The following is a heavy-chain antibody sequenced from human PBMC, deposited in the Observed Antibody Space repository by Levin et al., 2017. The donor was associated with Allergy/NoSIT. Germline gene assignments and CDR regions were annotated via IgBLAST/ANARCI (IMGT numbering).Heavy chain of an antibody. J-gene: IGHJ4*02. V-gene: IGHV3-9*01. CDR3: AKGVTMVRGAPFDY. CDR2: ISWNSGSI. CDR1: GFTFDDYA. Sequence: GGSLRLSCAASGFTFDDYAMHWVRQAPGKGLEWVSGISWNSGSIGYADSVKGRFTISRDNAKNSLYLQMNSLRAEDTALYYCAKGVTMVRGAPFDYWGQGTLVTVSS. D-gene: IGHD3-10*01.